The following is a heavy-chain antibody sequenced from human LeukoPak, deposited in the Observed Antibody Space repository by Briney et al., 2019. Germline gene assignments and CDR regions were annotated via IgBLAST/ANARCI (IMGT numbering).Heavy chain of an antibody. CDR3: ARPGGNFYFDY. CDR1: GFTFSSYA. J-gene: IGHJ4*02. D-gene: IGHD4-23*01. Sequence: GGSLRLSCAASGFTFSSYAMSWVRQAPGKGLEWVSAISSSGSTIYYADSVKGRFTISRDNAKNSLYLQMNSLRAEDTAVYYCARPGGNFYFDYWGQGTLVTVSS. CDR2: ISSSGSTI. V-gene: IGHV3-21*04.